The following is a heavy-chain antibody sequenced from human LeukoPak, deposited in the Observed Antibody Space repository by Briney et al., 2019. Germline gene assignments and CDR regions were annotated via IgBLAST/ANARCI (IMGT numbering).Heavy chain of an antibody. CDR2: IYYSGST. Sequence: TSETLSLTCTVSGGSISSYYWSWIRKPPGKGLEWIGYIYYSGSTNYNPSLKSRVTISVDTSKNQFSLKLSSVTAADTAVYYCARAGLLWFGESLYGMDVWGQGTTVTVSS. V-gene: IGHV4-59*01. D-gene: IGHD3-10*01. CDR1: GGSISSYY. CDR3: ARAGLLWFGESLYGMDV. J-gene: IGHJ6*02.